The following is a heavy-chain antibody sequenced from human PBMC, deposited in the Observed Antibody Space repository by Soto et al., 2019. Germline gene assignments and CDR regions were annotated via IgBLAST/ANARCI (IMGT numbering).Heavy chain of an antibody. J-gene: IGHJ6*02. D-gene: IGHD6-13*01. CDR1: GYTFTGYY. CDR3: ARDRSSSWYSAYYYYGMDV. V-gene: IGHV1-2*02. CDR2: INPNSGGT. Sequence: ASVKVSCKASGYTFTGYYMHWVRQAPGQGLEWMGWINPNSGGTNYAQKFQGRVTVTRDTSISTAYMELSRLRSDDTAVYYCARDRSSSWYSAYYYYGMDVWGQGTTVTVSS.